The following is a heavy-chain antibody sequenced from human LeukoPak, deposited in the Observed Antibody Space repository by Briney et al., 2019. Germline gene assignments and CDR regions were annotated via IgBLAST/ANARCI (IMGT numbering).Heavy chain of an antibody. CDR2: IFGSGGSA. V-gene: IGHV3-23*01. CDR3: GKTTTGYSSGRYPGWPVDY. J-gene: IGHJ4*02. Sequence: GGSLRLSCAASGITFNSYTMYWVRQAPGKGLEWVSGIFGSGGSAHYADSVKGRFTISRDNSKNTVYLQMDSLRVEDTAVYYCGKTTTGYSSGRYPGWPVDYWGQGTLVTVSS. CDR1: GITFNSYT. D-gene: IGHD6-19*01.